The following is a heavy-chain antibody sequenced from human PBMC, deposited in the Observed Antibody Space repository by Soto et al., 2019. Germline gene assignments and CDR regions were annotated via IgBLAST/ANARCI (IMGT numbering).Heavy chain of an antibody. CDR3: ARVPNCSDGSCYSVYFQH. CDR2: INAGNGNT. Sequence: QVQLVQSGAEVKKPGASVKVSCKASGYTFTSYAMHWVRQAPGQRLEWMGWINAGNGNTKYSQKFQGRVTITRDTSASTAYMELSSLRSEDTAVYYCARVPNCSDGSCYSVYFQHWGQGTLVTVSS. D-gene: IGHD2-15*01. V-gene: IGHV1-3*01. J-gene: IGHJ1*01. CDR1: GYTFTSYA.